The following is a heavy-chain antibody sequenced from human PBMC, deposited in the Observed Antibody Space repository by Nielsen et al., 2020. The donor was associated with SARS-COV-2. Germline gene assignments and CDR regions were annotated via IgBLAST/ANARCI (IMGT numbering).Heavy chain of an antibody. V-gene: IGHV1-2*04. CDR2: INPNSGGT. CDR3: ARGGIAAAYYYYGMDV. CDR1: GYTFTGYY. J-gene: IGHJ6*02. Sequence: ASVKVSCKASGYTFTGYYMHWVPQAPGQGLEWMGWINPNSGGTNYAQKFQGWVTMTRDTSISTAYMELSRLRSDDTAVYYCARGGIAAAYYYYGMDVWGQGTTVTVSS. D-gene: IGHD6-13*01.